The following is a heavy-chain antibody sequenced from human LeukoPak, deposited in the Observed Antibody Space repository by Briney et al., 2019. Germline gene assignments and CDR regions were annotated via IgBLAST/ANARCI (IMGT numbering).Heavy chain of an antibody. CDR1: GFTFSSYA. J-gene: IGHJ4*02. CDR3: ARDPDGEQWLVLGC. V-gene: IGHV3-30-3*01. CDR2: ISYDGSNK. D-gene: IGHD6-19*01. Sequence: GRSLRLSCAASGFTFSSYAMHWVRQAPGKGLEWVAVISYDGSNKYYADSVKGRFTISRDNSKNTLYLQMNSLRAEDTAVYYCARDPDGEQWLVLGCWGQGTLVTVSS.